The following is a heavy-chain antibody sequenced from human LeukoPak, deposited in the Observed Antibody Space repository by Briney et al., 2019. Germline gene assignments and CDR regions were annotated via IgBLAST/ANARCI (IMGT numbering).Heavy chain of an antibody. CDR2: INAGNGNT. CDR3: AGDLRGGYCSGGSCYPGNY. Sequence: ASVKVSCKASGYTFTSYAMHWVRQAPGQRLEWMGWINAGNGNTKYSQKFQGRVTITRDTSASTAYMELSSLRSEDTAVYYCAGDLRGGYCSGGSCYPGNYWGQGTLVTVSS. D-gene: IGHD2-15*01. J-gene: IGHJ4*02. V-gene: IGHV1-3*01. CDR1: GYTFTSYA.